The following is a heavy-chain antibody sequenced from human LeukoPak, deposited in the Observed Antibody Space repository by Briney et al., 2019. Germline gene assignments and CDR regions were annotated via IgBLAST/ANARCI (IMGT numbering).Heavy chain of an antibody. CDR3: ARDRSPDFWSGDYRDAFDI. Sequence: GASVKVSCKASGYTFTSYGISWVRQAPGQGLEWMGWISGYNGNTNSAQKLQGRVSMTTDTSTSTAYMGLRSPRSDDTAVYYCARDRSPDFWSGDYRDAFDIWGQGTMVTVSS. V-gene: IGHV1-18*01. CDR2: ISGYNGNT. CDR1: GYTFTSYG. D-gene: IGHD3-3*01. J-gene: IGHJ3*02.